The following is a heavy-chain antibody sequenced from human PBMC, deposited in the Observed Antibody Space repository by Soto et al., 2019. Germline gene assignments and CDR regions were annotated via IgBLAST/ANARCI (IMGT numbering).Heavy chain of an antibody. CDR3: ARDDYGDYGLDY. D-gene: IGHD4-17*01. CDR2: IYYSGST. V-gene: IGHV4-30-4*01. Sequence: PSETLSLTCTVSGGSISSGDYYWSWIRQPPGKGLEWIGYIYYSGSTYYNPSLKSRVTISVDTSKNQFSLKLSSVTAADTAVYYCARDDYGDYGLDYWGQGTLVTVSS. J-gene: IGHJ4*02. CDR1: GGSISSGDYY.